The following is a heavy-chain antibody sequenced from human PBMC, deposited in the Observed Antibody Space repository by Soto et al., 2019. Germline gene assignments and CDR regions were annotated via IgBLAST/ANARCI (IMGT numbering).Heavy chain of an antibody. CDR3: VENAAYWTR. J-gene: IGHJ4*02. D-gene: IGHD1-1*01. CDR1: VFTFSGYA. Sequence: VGSLRLSCAASVFTFSGYAMSWVRQSPGKGLEWVSSITASGDSTYYADFVKGRFTISRDNSKNTLFLQLNILGLDDTAVYFCVENAAYWTRWGQGILVTVSS. CDR2: ITASGDST. V-gene: IGHV3-23*01.